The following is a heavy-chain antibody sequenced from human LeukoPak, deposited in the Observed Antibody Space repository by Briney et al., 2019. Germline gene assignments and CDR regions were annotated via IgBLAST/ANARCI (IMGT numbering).Heavy chain of an antibody. V-gene: IGHV3-66*01. CDR2: IYSGDST. Sequence: GGSLRLSCAASGFTVSSNYMSWVRQAPGKGLEWVAVIYSGDSTYYADSVKGRFAISRDNTKNTLNLQMNGLRVEDTAVYYCARDEEGYCSGGSCYPRWLDWGQGTLVTVSS. D-gene: IGHD2-15*01. J-gene: IGHJ4*02. CDR3: ARDEEGYCSGGSCYPRWLD. CDR1: GFTVSSNY.